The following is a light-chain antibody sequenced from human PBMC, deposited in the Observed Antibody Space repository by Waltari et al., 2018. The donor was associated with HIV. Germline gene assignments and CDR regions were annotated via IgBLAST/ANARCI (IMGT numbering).Light chain of an antibody. CDR2: TSF. J-gene: IGKJ1*01. V-gene: IGKV3-20*01. CDR1: QCISNNF. CDR3: HQYGSAPRT. Sequence: EIVLTQSPGILALSPGDSAILSCRPTQCISNNFLAWYQQKPGQPPKLLIYTSFIRAAGVPDRFSGSGAGTDFTLSINKLEPEDFAVYYCHQYGSAPRTFGQGTKVEI.